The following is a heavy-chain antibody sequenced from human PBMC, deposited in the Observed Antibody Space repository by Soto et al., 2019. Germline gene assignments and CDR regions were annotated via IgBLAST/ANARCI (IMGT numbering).Heavy chain of an antibody. D-gene: IGHD1-1*01. CDR1: GFTFRSYG. CDR3: AKEFGWELQLSHPSYHSGMDV. V-gene: IGHV3-30*18. J-gene: IGHJ6*02. Sequence: QVQLVESGGGVVQPGRSLRLSCAASGFTFRSYGMHWVRQAPGKGLEWVALMSFDGSNKYYADSVRGRFTISSDNSKSTLYLQMDILRPEDTAVYYCAKEFGWELQLSHPSYHSGMDVWGQGTTVTVSS. CDR2: MSFDGSNK.